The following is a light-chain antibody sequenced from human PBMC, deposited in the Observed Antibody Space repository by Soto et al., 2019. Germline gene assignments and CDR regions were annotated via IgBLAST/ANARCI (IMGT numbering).Light chain of an antibody. CDR1: QTISSY. CDR3: QQSYSVPWT. J-gene: IGKJ1*01. CDR2: GTS. Sequence: IQMTQSPSSLSASVGDRVTITCRASQTISSYLNWYQHKTGKAPKVLIYGTSSLQSGVPSRFSGSGSGTDFTLTISSLQPEDFATYYCQQSYSVPWTFGQGTKVDIK. V-gene: IGKV1-39*01.